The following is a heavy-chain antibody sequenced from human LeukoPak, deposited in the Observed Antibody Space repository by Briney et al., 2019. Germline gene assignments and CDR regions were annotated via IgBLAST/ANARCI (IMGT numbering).Heavy chain of an antibody. J-gene: IGHJ4*02. CDR3: AKRTGDYFDY. V-gene: IGHV3-23*01. CDR2: ISGSGSST. D-gene: IGHD3/OR15-3a*01. CDR1: GFTFSSYA. Sequence: GRPLRLSCAASGFTFSSYAMTWVRQAPGKGLEWVSVISGSGSSTYYADSVKGRFTISRDNSKNTLYLQMNSLRAEDTAVYYCAKRTGDYFDYWGQGTLVSVSS.